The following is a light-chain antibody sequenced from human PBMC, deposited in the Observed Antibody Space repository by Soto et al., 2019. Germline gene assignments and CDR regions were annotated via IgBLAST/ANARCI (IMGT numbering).Light chain of an antibody. V-gene: IGKV3-20*01. J-gene: IGKJ1*01. CDR3: QQFRT. CDR2: GAS. CDR1: QSVSSN. Sequence: ELVMTQSPATLSLSPGERATLSCRASQSVSSNLAWYQQKPGKAPRLLIYGASSRANGIPDRFSGSGSGTDFTLTISRLEPEDFAVYYCQQFRTCGQGTKVDIK.